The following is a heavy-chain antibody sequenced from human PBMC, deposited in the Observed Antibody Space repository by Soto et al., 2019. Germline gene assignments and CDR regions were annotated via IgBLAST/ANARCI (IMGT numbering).Heavy chain of an antibody. J-gene: IGHJ6*02. Sequence: GESLKISCKGSGYSFTSYWISWVRQMPGKGLEWMGRIDPSDSYTNYGPSFQGHVTISADKSISTAYLQWSSLKASDTAMYYCAKGGYSSSSAAGVLYYYYYGMDVWGQGTTVTVSS. CDR2: IDPSDSYT. CDR1: GYSFTSYW. V-gene: IGHV5-10-1*01. CDR3: AKGGYSSSSAAGVLYYYYYGMDV. D-gene: IGHD6-6*01.